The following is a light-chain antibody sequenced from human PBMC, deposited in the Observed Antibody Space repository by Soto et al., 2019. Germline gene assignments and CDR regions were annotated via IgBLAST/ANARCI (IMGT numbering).Light chain of an antibody. V-gene: IGLV2-14*01. J-gene: IGLJ2*01. CDR1: SSDVGTYNY. CDR3: SSYTTSAIVI. CDR2: EVT. Sequence: QSALTQPASVSGSPGQSITISCTGTSSDVGTYNYVSWYQQHPGKVPRLIIYEVTNRPSGVSNRFSGSKSGNTASLTISGLQAEDEADYYCSSYTTSAIVIFAGGTKLTVL.